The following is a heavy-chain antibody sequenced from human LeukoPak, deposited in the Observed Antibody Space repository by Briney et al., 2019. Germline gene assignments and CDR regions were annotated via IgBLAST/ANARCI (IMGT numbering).Heavy chain of an antibody. V-gene: IGHV1-69*05. D-gene: IGHD1-1*01. J-gene: IGHJ4*02. Sequence: ASVKVSCKASGGTFSSYAISWVRQAPGQGLEWMGGIMPIFGTANYAQKFQGRVTITTDESTSTAYMELSSLRSEDTAVYYCARGANWNVFDYWGQGTLVTVSS. CDR2: IMPIFGTA. CDR3: ARGANWNVFDY. CDR1: GGTFSSYA.